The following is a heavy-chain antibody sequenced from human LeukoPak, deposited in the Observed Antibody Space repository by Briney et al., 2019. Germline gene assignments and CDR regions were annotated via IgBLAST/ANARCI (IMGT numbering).Heavy chain of an antibody. Sequence: SETLSLTCTVSGYSISSGYYWGWIRQPPGKGLEWIGSIYHSGSTNYNPSLKSRVTISVDTSKNQFSLKLSSVTAADTAVYYCARASGYYYASRSYWFDPWGQGTLVTVSS. CDR3: ARASGYYYASRSYWFDP. V-gene: IGHV4-38-2*02. CDR2: IYHSGST. D-gene: IGHD3-22*01. J-gene: IGHJ5*02. CDR1: GYSISSGYY.